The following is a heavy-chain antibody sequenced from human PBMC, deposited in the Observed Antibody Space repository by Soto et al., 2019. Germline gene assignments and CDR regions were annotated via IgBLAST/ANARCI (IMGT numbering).Heavy chain of an antibody. D-gene: IGHD3-22*01. Sequence: SETLSLTCAISGDSVSSNSAAWNWIRQSPSRGLEWLGRTYYRSKWYNDYAVSVKSRITINPDTSKNQFSLQLNSVTPEDTAVYYCAREEYYYDSSGPYDAFDIWGQGTMVTVSS. V-gene: IGHV6-1*01. J-gene: IGHJ3*02. CDR3: AREEYYYDSSGPYDAFDI. CDR2: TYYRSKWYN. CDR1: GDSVSSNSAA.